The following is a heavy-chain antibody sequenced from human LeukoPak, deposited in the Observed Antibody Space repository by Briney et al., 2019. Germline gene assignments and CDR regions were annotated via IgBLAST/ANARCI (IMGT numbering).Heavy chain of an antibody. CDR1: GGSFSGYY. CDR2: INHSGST. V-gene: IGHV4-34*01. D-gene: IGHD2-21*02. CDR3: ARAVGTSRNFFDY. J-gene: IGHJ4*02. Sequence: PSETLSLTCAVYGGSFSGYYWGWIRQPPGKGLEWIGEINHSGSTYYNPSLKSRVTISVDTSKNQFSLNLSSVTAADTAMYYCARAVGTSRNFFDYWGQGTLVTVSS.